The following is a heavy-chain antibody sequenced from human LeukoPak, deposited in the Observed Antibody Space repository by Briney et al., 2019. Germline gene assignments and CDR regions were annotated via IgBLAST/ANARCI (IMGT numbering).Heavy chain of an antibody. CDR3: ARTSRLAVAGTGYYYFYLDV. CDR2: IQTGGST. J-gene: IGHJ6*03. Sequence: SQTLSLTCTVSGVSISRGTDYWSWHRPPAGKGLEWSVRIQTGGSTNYNPSLKSRVTISVDTSKNQFSLNLISVTAADTAVYYCARTSRLAVAGTGYYYFYLDVWGRGTTVTVS. D-gene: IGHD6-19*01. CDR1: GVSISRGTDY. V-gene: IGHV4-61*02.